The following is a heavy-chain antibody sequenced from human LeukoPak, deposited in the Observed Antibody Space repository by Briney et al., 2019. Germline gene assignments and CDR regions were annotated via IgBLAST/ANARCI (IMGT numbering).Heavy chain of an antibody. Sequence: GGSLRLSCAASGFTVSSNYMSWVRQAPGKGLEWVSVIYSGGSTYYADSVKDRFTISRDNSKNTLYLQMNNLRAEDTAVYYCARRPGSDYYGMDVWGQGTTVTVSS. D-gene: IGHD1-14*01. J-gene: IGHJ6*02. CDR1: GFTVSSNY. CDR2: IYSGGST. V-gene: IGHV3-66*01. CDR3: ARRPGSDYYGMDV.